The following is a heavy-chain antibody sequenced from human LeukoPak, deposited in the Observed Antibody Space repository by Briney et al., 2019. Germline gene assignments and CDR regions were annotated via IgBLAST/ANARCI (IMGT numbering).Heavy chain of an antibody. CDR2: IEEDGSAK. CDR3: GRVNYGDYR. D-gene: IGHD4-17*01. CDR1: GFTFSNYW. V-gene: IGHV3-7*04. J-gene: IGHJ4*02. Sequence: PGGSLRLSCAASGFTFSNYWMSWVRQAPGKGLEWVANIEEDGSAKHDVDSVKGRFTISRDNAKNSLYLQMNSLRAEDTAVYYCGRVNYGDYRWGQGTLVTVSS.